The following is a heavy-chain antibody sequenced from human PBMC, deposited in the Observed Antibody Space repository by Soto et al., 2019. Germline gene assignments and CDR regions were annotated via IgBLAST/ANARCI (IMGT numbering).Heavy chain of an antibody. CDR3: ARTKDNSSSLDY. CDR1: GGSISSSGYY. V-gene: IGHV4-31*03. D-gene: IGHD6-6*01. J-gene: IGHJ4*02. CDR2: IYYSGGT. Sequence: QVQLQESGPGLVKPSQTLSLTCTVSGGSISSSGYYWAWIRQHPGKGLEWIGCIYYSGGTSYNPSLKSRLTISVDTSKKQFSLKLSTVTAADTAVYYSARTKDNSSSLDYWGQGILVTVSS.